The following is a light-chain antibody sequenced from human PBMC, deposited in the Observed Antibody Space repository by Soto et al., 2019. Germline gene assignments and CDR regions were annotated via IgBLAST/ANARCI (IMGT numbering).Light chain of an antibody. CDR2: DAS. CDR1: QSVSSY. V-gene: IGKV3D-15*01. Sequence: EIVLTQSPATLSLYPGERATLSCRASQSVSSYLAWYQQKPGQAPRLLIYDASTRATGIPARFSGSGSGTEFTLTISSLQSEDFAVYYCQQYNNWPPWTFGQGTKVDIK. J-gene: IGKJ1*01. CDR3: QQYNNWPPWT.